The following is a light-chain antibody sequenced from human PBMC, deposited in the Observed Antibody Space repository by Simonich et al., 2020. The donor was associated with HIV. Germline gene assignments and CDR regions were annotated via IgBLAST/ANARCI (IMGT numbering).Light chain of an antibody. V-gene: IGKV1-27*01. J-gene: IGKJ4*01. Sequence: DIQMTQSPSPLSASVGDRVTITCRASQGISNYLAWYQQKPGKVPKLRIYDAYTLQSGVPSRFSGSGSGTYFTLTISGLQPEDVATYYCQKYSRAPPLTFGGGTKVEIK. CDR2: DAY. CDR1: QGISNY. CDR3: QKYSRAPPLT.